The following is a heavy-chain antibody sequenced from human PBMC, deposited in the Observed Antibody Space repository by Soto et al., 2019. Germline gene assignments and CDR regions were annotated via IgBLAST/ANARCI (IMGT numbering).Heavy chain of an antibody. CDR1: GYTFTDYY. D-gene: IGHD1-26*01. CDR3: AKDLHTKCDTTCQI. V-gene: IGHV1-2*02. J-gene: IGHJ4*01. Sequence: GKVSCKASGYTFTDYYIHWVRQAPGQGLEWMGWITPSTGGTNYAQNFRGRVTMTRDTSISTAYMELSSLRSDDTAVYFCAKDLHTKCDTTCQIWRQGTL. CDR2: ITPSTGGT.